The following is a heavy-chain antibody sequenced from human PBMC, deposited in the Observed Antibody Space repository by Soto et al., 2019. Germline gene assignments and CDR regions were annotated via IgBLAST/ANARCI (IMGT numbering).Heavy chain of an antibody. D-gene: IGHD2-2*02. V-gene: IGHV2-5*02. J-gene: IGHJ4*02. CDR3: AQIQGPYTHDY. CDR2: IYWDDDK. CDR1: GFSLSTSGVG. Sequence: QITLKESGPTLVKPTQTLTLTCTFSGFSLSTSGVGVGWIRQPPGKALEWLALIYWDDDKRYSPSLKSRLTITKDTSKNRVALTMTNMAPVDTATYYCAQIQGPYTHDYWGQGTLVTVSS.